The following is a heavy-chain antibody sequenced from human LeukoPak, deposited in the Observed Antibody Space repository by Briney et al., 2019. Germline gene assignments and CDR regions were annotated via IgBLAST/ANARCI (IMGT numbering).Heavy chain of an antibody. V-gene: IGHV3-43*02. CDR1: GFTLDEYS. CDR2: INENCEIA. CDR3: AKARWEPNFDY. Sequence: PGRTLSLSRAVSGFTLDEYSMHWVRQGPGKSLEGVSVINENCEIAYYADSVGGRFTVYRDNAKNSLYLQMNSLTTEDTALYYCAKARWEPNFDYWGQGTLVTVSS. D-gene: IGHD1-26*01. J-gene: IGHJ4*02.